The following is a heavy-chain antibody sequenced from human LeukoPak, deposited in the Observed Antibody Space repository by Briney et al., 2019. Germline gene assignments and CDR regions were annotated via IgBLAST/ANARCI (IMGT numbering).Heavy chain of an antibody. Sequence: ASVKVSCKASGYTFTGYYMHWVRQAPGEGLEWMGWINPNSGATKYAQKLQGRVTMTRDTSIRTAYMELSRLRSYDTAVYYCAREPDNWNGIFDNWGQGTLVTVPS. D-gene: IGHD1-20*01. CDR1: GYTFTGYY. CDR2: INPNSGAT. J-gene: IGHJ4*02. CDR3: AREPDNWNGIFDN. V-gene: IGHV1-2*02.